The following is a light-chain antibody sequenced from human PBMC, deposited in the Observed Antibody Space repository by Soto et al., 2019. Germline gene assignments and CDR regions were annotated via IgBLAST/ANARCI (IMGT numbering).Light chain of an antibody. V-gene: IGKV3-20*01. CDR3: QQYDSIPPWT. J-gene: IGKJ1*01. CDR1: QTVGRSY. CDR2: GTS. Sequence: EIVLTQSPGIMYLSPGERATLSCRASQTVGRSYLAWYQQKPGQAPRLLIFGTSTMATGIPDRFSGGGSGTDFTLTISRLYPEDYAVYFCQQYDSIPPWTFGQGTRLEVK.